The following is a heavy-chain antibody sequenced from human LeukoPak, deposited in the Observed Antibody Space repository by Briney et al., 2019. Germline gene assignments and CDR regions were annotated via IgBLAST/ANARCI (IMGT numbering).Heavy chain of an antibody. CDR1: GFTFSSYW. CDR2: INSDGSST. V-gene: IGHV3-74*01. J-gene: IGHJ4*02. CDR3: ARDTYYYDSSGYFVEDSFDY. Sequence: GGSLRLSCAASGFTFSSYWMHWVRQAPGKGLVWVSRINSDGSSTSYADSVKGRFTIPRDNAKNTLYLQMNSLRAEDTAVYYCARDTYYYDSSGYFVEDSFDYWGQGTLVTVSS. D-gene: IGHD3-22*01.